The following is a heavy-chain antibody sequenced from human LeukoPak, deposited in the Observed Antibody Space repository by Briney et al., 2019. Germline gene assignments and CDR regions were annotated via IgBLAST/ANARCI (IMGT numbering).Heavy chain of an antibody. CDR1: GFTFSSYS. V-gene: IGHV3-48*04. J-gene: IGHJ4*02. CDR3: ARDLSLYCSGGSCYSSNY. Sequence: GGSLRLSCTASGFTFSSYSMNWVRQAPGKGLEWVSYISSSGSTIYYADSVKGRFTISRDNAKNSLYLQMNSLRAEDTAVYYCARDLSLYCSGGSCYSSNYWDQGTLVTVSS. D-gene: IGHD2-15*01. CDR2: ISSSGSTI.